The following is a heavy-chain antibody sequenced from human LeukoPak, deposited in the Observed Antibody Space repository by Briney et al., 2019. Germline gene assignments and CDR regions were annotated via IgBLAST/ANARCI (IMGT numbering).Heavy chain of an antibody. CDR2: ISGSGGST. Sequence: GSLRLSCAASGFTFTTYAMGWVRQAPGKGLEWVSTISGSGGSTYYADSVKGRFTISRDSSKNTLHLQMNSLRAEDTAVYYCAKDALGYCSSTSCRADYWGQGTLVTVSS. V-gene: IGHV3-23*01. D-gene: IGHD2-2*01. J-gene: IGHJ4*02. CDR3: AKDALGYCSSTSCRADY. CDR1: GFTFTTYA.